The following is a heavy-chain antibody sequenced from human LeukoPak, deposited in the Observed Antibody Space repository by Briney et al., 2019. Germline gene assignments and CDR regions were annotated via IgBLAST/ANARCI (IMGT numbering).Heavy chain of an antibody. V-gene: IGHV4-59*01. J-gene: IGHJ4*02. D-gene: IGHD6-13*01. CDR2: IYYSGTT. Sequence: SETLSLTCAVSGGSISSYYWSWIRQPPGKGLERIGYIYYSGTTNYNPSLKSRVTISVDTSKNQFSLKLSSVTAADTAVYYCARGVYIAAAQYSYWGQGTLVTVSS. CDR3: ARGVYIAAAQYSY. CDR1: GGSISSYY.